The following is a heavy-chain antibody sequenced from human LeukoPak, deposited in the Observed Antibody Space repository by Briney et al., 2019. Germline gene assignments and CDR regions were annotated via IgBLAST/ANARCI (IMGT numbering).Heavy chain of an antibody. CDR2: IYSGGST. CDR3: ARDRYDGYNYYSDY. D-gene: IGHD5-24*01. CDR1: GFTVSSNY. J-gene: IGHJ4*02. V-gene: IGHV3-66*02. Sequence: GGSLRLSCAASGFTVSSNYMSWVRQAPGKGLEWVSVIYSGGSTYYADSVKGRFTISRDNSKNTLYLQMNSLRAEDTAVYYCARDRYDGYNYYSDYWGQGTLVTVSS.